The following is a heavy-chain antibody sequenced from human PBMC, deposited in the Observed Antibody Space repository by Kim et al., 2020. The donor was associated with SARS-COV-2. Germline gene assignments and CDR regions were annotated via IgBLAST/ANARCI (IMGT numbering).Heavy chain of an antibody. Sequence: SETLSLTCTVSGYSISSGYYWGWIRQPPGKGLEWIGSIYHSGSTYYNPSLKSRVTISVDTSKNQFSLKLSSVTAADTAVYYCASSPSVVQGLDYWGQGTLVTVSS. CDR1: GYSISSGYY. J-gene: IGHJ4*02. V-gene: IGHV4-38-2*02. CDR2: IYHSGST. CDR3: ASSPSVVQGLDY. D-gene: IGHD2-21*01.